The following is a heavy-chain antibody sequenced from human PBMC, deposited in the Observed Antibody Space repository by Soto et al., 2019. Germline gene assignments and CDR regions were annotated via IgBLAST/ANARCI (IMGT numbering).Heavy chain of an antibody. CDR2: IYPGDSDT. Sequence: PGASLKIFCKGSGFNFSTYWIGWVRQMPGKGLEWMGIIYPGDSDTRYNPSFQGQVAISADKSISTAYLQWSSLKASDTAMYYCARQDSYYYYYGLDVWGKGXMVTVYS. CDR1: GFNFSTYW. V-gene: IGHV5-51*01. J-gene: IGHJ6*04. CDR3: ARQDSYYYYYGLDV.